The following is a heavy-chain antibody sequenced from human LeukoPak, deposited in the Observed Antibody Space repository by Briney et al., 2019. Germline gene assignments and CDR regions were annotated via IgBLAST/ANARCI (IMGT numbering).Heavy chain of an antibody. CDR2: INPKSGDT. D-gene: IGHD5-12*01. Sequence: WASVKVSCKASQYSFIGYYLHWVRQAPGQGLEWMGWINPKSGDTQYAQKFQGRVTMTRDTSISTAYMELRSLRSDDTAVYYCAREVATITVAAAGGIDYWGQGTLVTVSS. V-gene: IGHV1-2*02. CDR1: QYSFIGYY. CDR3: AREVATITVAAAGGIDY. J-gene: IGHJ4*02.